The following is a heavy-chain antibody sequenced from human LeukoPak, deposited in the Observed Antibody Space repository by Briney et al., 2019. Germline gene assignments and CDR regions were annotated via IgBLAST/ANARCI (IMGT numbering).Heavy chain of an antibody. CDR1: GYTLTELS. CDR2: FDPEDGET. CDR3: ATPRTQWFGELSLTPNGMDV. J-gene: IGHJ6*02. V-gene: IGHV1-24*01. D-gene: IGHD3-10*01. Sequence: ASVKVSCKVSGYTLTELSMHWVRQAPGKGLEWMGGFDPEDGETIYAQKFQGRVTMTEDTSTDTAYMELSSLRSEDTAVYYCATPRTQWFGELSLTPNGMDVWGQGTTVTVSS.